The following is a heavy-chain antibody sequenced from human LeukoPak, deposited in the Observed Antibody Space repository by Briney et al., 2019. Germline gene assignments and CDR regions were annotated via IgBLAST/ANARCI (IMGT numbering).Heavy chain of an antibody. CDR1: GYSFTSYD. D-gene: IGHD3-10*01. J-gene: IGHJ6*02. CDR2: MNPNSGST. V-gene: IGHV1-8*01. Sequence: GASVKASCKASGYSFTSYDINWVRQATGQGLEWMGWMNPNSGSTGYAQKFQGRLTMARNTSTSTVYMELSSLRSEDTATYFCARAQNYYGSGKYYYYGMDVWGQGTTVIVSS. CDR3: ARAQNYYGSGKYYYYGMDV.